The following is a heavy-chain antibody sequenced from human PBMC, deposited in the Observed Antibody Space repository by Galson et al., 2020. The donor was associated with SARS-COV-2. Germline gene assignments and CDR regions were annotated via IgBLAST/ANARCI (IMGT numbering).Heavy chain of an antibody. J-gene: IGHJ4*02. Sequence: GGSLRLSCSASGFTFSSYAMHWVRQAPGKGLEYVSAISSNGGSTYYADSVKGRFTISRDNSKNTLYLQMSSLRAEDTAVYYCVRGNVRSSSFPSIWGQGTLVTVSS. V-gene: IGHV3-64D*06. CDR3: VRGNVRSSSFPSI. CDR2: ISSNGGST. D-gene: IGHD6-13*01. CDR1: GFTFSSYA.